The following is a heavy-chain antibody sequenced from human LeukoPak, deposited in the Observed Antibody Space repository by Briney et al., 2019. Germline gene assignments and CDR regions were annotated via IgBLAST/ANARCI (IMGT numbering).Heavy chain of an antibody. CDR1: GGSFSGYC. J-gene: IGHJ4*02. Sequence: SETLSLTCAVYGGSFSGYCWSWIRQPPGKGLEWIGEINHSGSTNYNPSLKSRVTISVDTSKNQFSLKLSSVTAADTAVYYCVRVSTPDYWGQGTLVTVSS. CDR2: INHSGST. V-gene: IGHV4-34*01. D-gene: IGHD2/OR15-2a*01. CDR3: VRVSTPDY.